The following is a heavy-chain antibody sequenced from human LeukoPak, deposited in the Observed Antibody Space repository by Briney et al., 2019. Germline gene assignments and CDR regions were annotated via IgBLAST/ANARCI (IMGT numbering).Heavy chain of an antibody. Sequence: GGSLRLSCAASGFTSSSYSMNWVRQAPGKGLEWVSSISSSSSYIYYADSVKGRFTISRDNAKNSLYLQMNSLRAEDTAVYYCARGKSSSWYWYYFDYWGQGTLVTVSS. CDR2: ISSSSSYI. D-gene: IGHD6-13*01. V-gene: IGHV3-21*01. CDR3: ARGKSSSWYWYYFDY. J-gene: IGHJ4*02. CDR1: GFTSSSYS.